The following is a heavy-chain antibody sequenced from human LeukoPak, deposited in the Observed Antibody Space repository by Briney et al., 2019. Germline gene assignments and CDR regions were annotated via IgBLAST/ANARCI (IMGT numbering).Heavy chain of an antibody. CDR3: ARLTTMTTTGGPFDY. D-gene: IGHD4-17*01. Sequence: GRSLRLSCAASGFTFDDYAMHWVRQAPGKGLEWVSGISWNSGSIGYADSVKGRFTISRDNAKNSLYLQMNSLRAEDTAVYYCARLTTMTTTGGPFDYWGQGTLVTVSS. V-gene: IGHV3-9*01. CDR1: GFTFDDYA. J-gene: IGHJ4*02. CDR2: ISWNSGSI.